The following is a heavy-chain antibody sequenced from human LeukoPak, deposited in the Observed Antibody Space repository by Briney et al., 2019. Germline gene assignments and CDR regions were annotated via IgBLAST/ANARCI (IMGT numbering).Heavy chain of an antibody. CDR3: AKDRRYYDSSGAI. Sequence: GGSLRLSCAASGFTFSSYGMRWVRQAPGKGLEWVAVISYDGSNKYYADSVKGRFTISRDNSKNTLYLQMNSLRAEDTAVYYCAKDRRYYDSSGAIWGQGTMVTVSS. CDR1: GFTFSSYG. J-gene: IGHJ3*02. D-gene: IGHD3-22*01. V-gene: IGHV3-30*18. CDR2: ISYDGSNK.